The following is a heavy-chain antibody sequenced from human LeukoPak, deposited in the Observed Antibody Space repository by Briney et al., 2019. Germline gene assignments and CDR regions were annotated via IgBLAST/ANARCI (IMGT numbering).Heavy chain of an antibody. CDR2: INRDGSVK. J-gene: IGHJ4*02. V-gene: IGHV3-7*03. CDR1: GFTLSSYW. CDR3: AKDIALVGALPDY. Sequence: GGSLRLSCAASGFTLSSYWMTWVRQAPGKGPEWVSNINRDGSVKNYMDSVKGRFTISRDNAKNSLYLQMNSLRAEDTALYYCAKDIALVGALPDYWGQGTLVTVSS. D-gene: IGHD1-26*01.